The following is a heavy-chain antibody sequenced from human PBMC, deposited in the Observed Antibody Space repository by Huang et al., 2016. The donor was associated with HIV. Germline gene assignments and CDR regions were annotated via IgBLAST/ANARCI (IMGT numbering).Heavy chain of an antibody. CDR3: ACRAASGWQQEYFHL. V-gene: IGHV2-5*01. CDR2: IHRNNDK. CDR1: GFSLSTSGVG. Sequence: QITLKESGPTLVKPTQTLTLTCTFSGFSLSTSGVGVGWIRQPPGKALEWLALIHRNNDKHYNSSLKSRLTITKDTSKNQVVLTMANVDPLDTATYYCACRAASGWQQEYFHLWGQGTLVTVSS. J-gene: IGHJ1*01. D-gene: IGHD6-19*01.